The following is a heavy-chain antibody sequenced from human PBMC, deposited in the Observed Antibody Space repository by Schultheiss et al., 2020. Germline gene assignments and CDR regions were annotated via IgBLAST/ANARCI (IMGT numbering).Heavy chain of an antibody. Sequence: GGSLRLSCAASGFTFDDYAMHWVRQAPGKGLEWVSGISWNSGSIGYADSVKGRFTISRDNAKNSLYLQMNSLRAEDTALYYCAKCVAHYWSMGEDAFDIWGQGTVVTVSS. CDR3: AKCVAHYWSMGEDAFDI. CDR2: ISWNSGSI. D-gene: IGHD3-16*01. CDR1: GFTFDDYA. J-gene: IGHJ3*02. V-gene: IGHV3-9*01.